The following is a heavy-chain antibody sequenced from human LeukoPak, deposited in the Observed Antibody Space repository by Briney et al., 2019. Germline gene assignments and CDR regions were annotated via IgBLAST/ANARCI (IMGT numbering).Heavy chain of an antibody. V-gene: IGHV4-59*01. J-gene: IGHJ4*02. CDR2: IYYSGST. D-gene: IGHD2-15*01. CDR3: ARYEVLGYCSGGSCDSNRAFDY. CDR1: GGSISSYY. Sequence: SETLSLTCTVSGGSISSYYWSWIRQPPGKGLEWIGYIYYSGSTNYNPSLKSRVTISVDTSKNQFSLKMSSVTAADTAVYYCARYEVLGYCSGGSCDSNRAFDYWGQGNLVTVSS.